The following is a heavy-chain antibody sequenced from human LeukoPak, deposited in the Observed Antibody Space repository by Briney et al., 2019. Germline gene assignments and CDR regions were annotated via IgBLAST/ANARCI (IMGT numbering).Heavy chain of an antibody. V-gene: IGHV3-30*02. CDR3: AKVGDSSGYYSPYYFDY. CDR2: IRYDGSNK. J-gene: IGHJ4*02. D-gene: IGHD3-22*01. CDR1: GFTFSSYG. Sequence: GGSLRLSCAASGFTFSSYGMHWVRQAPGKGLEWVAFIRYDGSNKYYADSVKGRFTISRDNSKNTLYLQMNSLRAEDTAVYYCAKVGDSSGYYSPYYFDYWGQGTLVTVSS.